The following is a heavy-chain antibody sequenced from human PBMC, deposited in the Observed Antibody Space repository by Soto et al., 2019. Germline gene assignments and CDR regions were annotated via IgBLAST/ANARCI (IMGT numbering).Heavy chain of an antibody. CDR2: IYYTGTT. J-gene: IGHJ6*03. CDR3: GRSHGSFDRDFSYYMDV. D-gene: IGHD3-10*01. Sequence: QVQLQESGPGLVKPSQTLSLRCSVSGDAISSGTYYWTWVRQPPGEGLEWIGNIYYTGTTYYKPSLWSRVTMSVDTSTNQFSLNLNSVTAADTAVYYCGRSHGSFDRDFSYYMDVWGKGTTVTVSS. CDR1: GDAISSGTYY. V-gene: IGHV4-31*03.